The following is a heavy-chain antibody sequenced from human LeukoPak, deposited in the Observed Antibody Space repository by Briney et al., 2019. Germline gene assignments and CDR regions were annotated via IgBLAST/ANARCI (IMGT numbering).Heavy chain of an antibody. J-gene: IGHJ5*02. D-gene: IGHD2-8*02. CDR2: TSGSGVNS. Sequence: GGSLRLSCAASGFTLRSYDMSWVRQAPGKGLEWVAATSGSGVNSYYADSVRGRFTISRDNSQNTLYLQMDTLRAEDTAVYYCARDARTDSPFSWSDPWGQGTLVTVSS. V-gene: IGHV3-23*01. CDR3: ARDARTDSPFSWSDP. CDR1: GFTLRSYD.